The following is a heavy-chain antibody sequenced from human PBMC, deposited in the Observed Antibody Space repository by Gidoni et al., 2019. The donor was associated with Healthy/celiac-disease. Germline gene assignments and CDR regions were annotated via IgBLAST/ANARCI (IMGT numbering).Heavy chain of an antibody. CDR3: TRRRTGKDAFDI. J-gene: IGHJ3*02. V-gene: IGHV3-73*02. CDR1: CFTFSGSA. D-gene: IGHD7-27*01. CDR2: IRSKANSYAT. Sequence: EVQLVASGGGLVQPGGSGKLPCAASCFTFSGSAMHWVRQASGKGLEWVGRIRSKANSYATAYAASVKGRFTISRDDSKNTAYLQMNSLKTEDTAVYYCTRRRTGKDAFDIWGQGTMVTVSS.